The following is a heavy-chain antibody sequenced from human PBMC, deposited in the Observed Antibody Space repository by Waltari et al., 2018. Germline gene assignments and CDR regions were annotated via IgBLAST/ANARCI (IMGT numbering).Heavy chain of an antibody. J-gene: IGHJ4*02. V-gene: IGHV4-39*07. Sequence: QLQLQESGPGLVKPSETLSLTCTVSGGSISSSSYYWGWIRQPPGKGLEWIGSIYYSGSTYYNPSLKSRVTISVDTSKNQFSLKLSSVTAAETAVYYCARDHPPRGYSYGPFDYWGQGTLVTVSS. CDR2: IYYSGST. D-gene: IGHD5-18*01. CDR1: GGSISSSSYY. CDR3: ARDHPPRGYSYGPFDY.